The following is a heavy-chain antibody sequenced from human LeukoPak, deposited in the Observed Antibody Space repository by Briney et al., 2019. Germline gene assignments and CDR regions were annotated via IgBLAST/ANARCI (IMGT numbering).Heavy chain of an antibody. CDR1: GYSITNNY. CDR2: IYYSGST. J-gene: IGHJ5*02. CDR3: ARHVRKRGIAVAGTPGWFDP. Sequence: PSETLSLTCTVSGYSITNNYWDWIRQPPGKGLEWIGSIYYSGSTYFNPSLKSRVTISVDTSKNQFSLKLSSVTAADTAVYYCARHVRKRGIAVAGTPGWFDPWGQGTLVTVSS. D-gene: IGHD6-19*01. V-gene: IGHV4-39*01.